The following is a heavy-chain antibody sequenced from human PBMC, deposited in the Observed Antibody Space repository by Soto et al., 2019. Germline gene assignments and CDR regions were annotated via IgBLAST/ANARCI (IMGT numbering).Heavy chain of an antibody. CDR1: GDSVTSHY. Sequence: SETVALTCSFSGDSVTSHYLTWVRQSPEKGLEWIGYMHYTGFSHYNPSLKSRLTISVDRSKNQFTLQLTSVTVADTAVYSCARVRASRGQRDFDSWGQGTLVTVSS. CDR3: ARVRASRGQRDFDS. V-gene: IGHV4-59*02. CDR2: MHYTGFS. D-gene: IGHD6-13*01. J-gene: IGHJ4*02.